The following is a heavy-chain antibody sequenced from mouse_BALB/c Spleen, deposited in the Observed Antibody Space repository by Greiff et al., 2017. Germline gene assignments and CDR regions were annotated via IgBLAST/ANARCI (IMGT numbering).Heavy chain of an antibody. V-gene: IGHV10-1*02. D-gene: IGHD1-2*01. CDR3: VRQFITTDWYFDV. CDR2: IRSKSNNYAT. CDR1: GFTFNTYA. J-gene: IGHJ1*01. Sequence: EVQGVESGGGLVQPKGSLKLSCAASGFTFNTYAMNWVRQAPGKGLEWVARIRSKSNNYATYYADSVKDRFTISRDDSQSMLYLQMNNLKTEDTAMYYCVRQFITTDWYFDVWGAGTTVTVSS.